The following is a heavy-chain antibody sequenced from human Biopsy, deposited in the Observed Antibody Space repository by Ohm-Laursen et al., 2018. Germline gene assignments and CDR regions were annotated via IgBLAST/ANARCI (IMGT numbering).Heavy chain of an antibody. D-gene: IGHD1-26*01. CDR2: IYSNGNT. J-gene: IGHJ3*02. CDR1: GGSISGHF. V-gene: IGHV4-4*07. Sequence: PSDTLSLTCTVSGGSISGHFWSWVRQPSAKGLEWIGRIYSNGNTNYNPSLKSRVSMSVDTSKNHFSLNLTSVTAADTAGYYFARDEGLLRAFDIWGQGTLGTVSS. CDR3: ARDEGLLRAFDI.